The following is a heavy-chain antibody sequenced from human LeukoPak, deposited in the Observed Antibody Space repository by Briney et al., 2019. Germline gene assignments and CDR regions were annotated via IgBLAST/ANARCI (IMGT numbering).Heavy chain of an antibody. CDR2: INHSGST. CDR1: GGSFSGYY. Sequence: PSETLSLTCAVYGGSFSGYYWSWIRQPPGKGLEWIGEINHSGSTNYNPSLKSRVTISVDTSKNQFSLKLSSVTAADTAVYYYARADGGPSGYDRYFDYWGQGTLVTVSS. J-gene: IGHJ4*02. CDR3: ARADGGPSGYDRYFDY. D-gene: IGHD5-12*01. V-gene: IGHV4-34*01.